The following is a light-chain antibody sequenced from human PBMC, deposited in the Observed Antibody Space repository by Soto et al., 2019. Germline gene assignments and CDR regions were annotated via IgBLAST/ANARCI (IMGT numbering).Light chain of an antibody. J-gene: IGKJ1*01. V-gene: IGKV3-20*01. Sequence: EIVLTQSPGTLSLSPGERATLSCRASQNIDNSFLAWYQQIPGQAPRFLIYVASTRATGIPARFSASGSGTDFTLSCSSVEPEDFAVYYCQQYGTSPWTFGQGTKVDIK. CDR1: QNIDNSF. CDR3: QQYGTSPWT. CDR2: VAS.